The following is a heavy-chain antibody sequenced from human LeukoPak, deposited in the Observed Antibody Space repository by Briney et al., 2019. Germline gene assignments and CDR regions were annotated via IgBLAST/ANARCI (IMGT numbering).Heavy chain of an antibody. CDR3: ARDRYYYDSSGHSSFDY. D-gene: IGHD3-22*01. J-gene: IGHJ4*02. CDR1: GGSISSYY. V-gene: IGHV4-4*07. CDR2: SQTSGST. Sequence: SETLSLTCSVSGGSISSYYWSWIGQPAGKERNGMGRSQTSGSTNYNPSLKSRVTMSVDTSKNQFSLKLRSVTAADTAVYYCARDRYYYDSSGHSSFDYWGQGTLVTVSS.